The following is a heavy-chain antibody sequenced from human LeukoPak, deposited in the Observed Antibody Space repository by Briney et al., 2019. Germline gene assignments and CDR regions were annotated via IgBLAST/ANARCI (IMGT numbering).Heavy chain of an antibody. D-gene: IGHD7-27*01. V-gene: IGHV4-61*08. CDR3: ARERGGLNWGWWDY. J-gene: IGHJ4*02. CDR1: GGSISSGDYY. CDR2: IYHSGTT. Sequence: PSETLSLTCTVSGGSISSGDYYWSWIRQPPGKGLEWIGYIYHSGTTTYNPSLKSRVTISMDTSKSQFSLRLSSVTAADTAVYYCARERGGLNWGWWDYWGQGTLVTVSS.